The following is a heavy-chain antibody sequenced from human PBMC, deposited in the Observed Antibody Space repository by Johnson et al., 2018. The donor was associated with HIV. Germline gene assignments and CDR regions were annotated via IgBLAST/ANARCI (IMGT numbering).Heavy chain of an antibody. J-gene: IGHJ3*02. V-gene: IGHV3-30-3*01. CDR2: ISYDGSNK. D-gene: IGHD6-19*01. CDR1: GFTFSSYA. CDR3: ARDNGAVAGPEGALDI. Sequence: QVQLVESGGGVVQPGRSLRLSCAASGFTFSSYAMHWVRQAPGKGLEWVAVISYDGSNKYYADSVKGRFTISRDNSKNTLYLQMNSLRAEDTAWYYCARDNGAVAGPEGALDIWGQGTMFTVSS.